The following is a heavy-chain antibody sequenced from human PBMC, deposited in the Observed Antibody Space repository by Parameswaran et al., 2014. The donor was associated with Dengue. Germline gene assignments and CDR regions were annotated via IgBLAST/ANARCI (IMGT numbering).Heavy chain of an antibody. Sequence: ASETLSLTCSVSGGSISKHYWSWVRQPPGKGLEWIAYIYYSGSTNYNPFLKSRVTISVDTPKNQFSLKLSAVTAADTAVYYCARGHFDFWSGSPSYAFDIWGQGTMVTVSS. V-gene: IGHV4-59*11. J-gene: IGHJ3*02. D-gene: IGHD3-3*01. CDR2: IYYSGST. CDR1: GGSISKHY. CDR3: ARGHFDFWSGSPSYAFDI.